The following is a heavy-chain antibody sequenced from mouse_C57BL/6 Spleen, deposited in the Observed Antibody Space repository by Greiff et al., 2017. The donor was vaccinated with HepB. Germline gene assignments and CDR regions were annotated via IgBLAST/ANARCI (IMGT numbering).Heavy chain of an antibody. CDR3: ARRGYGSSGYFDV. Sequence: QVQLQQSGAELVRPGTSVKMSCKASGYTFTNYWIGWAKQRPGHGLEWIGDIYPGGGYTNYNEKFKGKATLTADKSSSTAYMQFSSLTSEDSAIYYCARRGYGSSGYFDVWGTGTTVTVSS. CDR2: IYPGGGYT. V-gene: IGHV1-63*01. CDR1: GYTFTNYW. D-gene: IGHD1-1*01. J-gene: IGHJ1*03.